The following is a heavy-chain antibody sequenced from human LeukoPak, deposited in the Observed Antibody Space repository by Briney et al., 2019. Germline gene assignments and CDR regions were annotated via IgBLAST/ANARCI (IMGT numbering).Heavy chain of an antibody. CDR2: ISAYNGNT. V-gene: IGHV1-18*01. J-gene: IGHJ3*02. CDR3: ARGSGFDVRYAFDI. CDR1: GYTLTSYG. Sequence: ASVKVSCKASGYTLTSYGISWVRQAPGQGLEWMGWISAYNGNTRYAQKLQGRVTMTRDMSTSTVYMELSSLRSEDTAVYYCARGSGFDVRYAFDIWGQGTMVTVSS. D-gene: IGHD3-22*01.